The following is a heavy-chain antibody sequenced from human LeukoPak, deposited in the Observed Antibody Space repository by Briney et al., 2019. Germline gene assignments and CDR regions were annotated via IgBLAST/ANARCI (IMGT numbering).Heavy chain of an antibody. J-gene: IGHJ4*02. CDR2: IKQDGSEE. CDR3: ARDLYWAIDY. V-gene: IGHV3-7*01. D-gene: IGHD2-15*01. CDR1: GFTFSSYW. Sequence: GGSLRLSCAASGFTFSSYWMSWVRQAPGKGVEWVANIKQDGSEEYYVDTVKGRFTISRDNAKNSLYLQMNSLRAEDTAVYYSARDLYWAIDYWGQGTLVTVSS.